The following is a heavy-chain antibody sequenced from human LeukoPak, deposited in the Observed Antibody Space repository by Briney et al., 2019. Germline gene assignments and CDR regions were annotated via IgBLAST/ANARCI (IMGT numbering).Heavy chain of an antibody. Sequence: ASVKVSCKASGYTFTGCYMHWVRQAPGQRLEWMGWINPNSGGTNYAQKFQGRVTMTRDTSISTAYMELSRLRSDDTAVYYCARDEGIVGATDWGQGTLVTVSS. J-gene: IGHJ4*02. CDR2: INPNSGGT. CDR3: ARDEGIVGATD. D-gene: IGHD1-26*01. V-gene: IGHV1-2*02. CDR1: GYTFTGCY.